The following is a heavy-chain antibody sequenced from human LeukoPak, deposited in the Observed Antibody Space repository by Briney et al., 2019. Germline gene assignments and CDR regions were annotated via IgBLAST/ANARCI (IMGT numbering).Heavy chain of an antibody. J-gene: IGHJ5*02. D-gene: IGHD2-2*02. CDR2: SIPSFGTA. CDR3: ARGSYCSSTSCYTNWFDP. V-gene: IGHV1-69*05. CDR1: GGTFSSYA. Sequence: SVKVSCKASGGTFSSYAISWVRQGPGQGLEWMGGSIPSFGTANYAQKFQGRVTITTDESTSTAYMELRSLRSEDTAVYYCARGSYCSSTSCYTNWFDPWGQGTLVTVSS.